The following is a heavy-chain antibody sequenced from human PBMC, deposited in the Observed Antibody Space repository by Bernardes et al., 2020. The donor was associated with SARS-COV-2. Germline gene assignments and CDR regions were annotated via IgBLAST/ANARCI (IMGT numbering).Heavy chain of an antibody. Sequence: VEALCLSCAASGFTVSSTYMSWVRQAPGTGLEWVSVIYSGGSTYYADSVRGRFTISRDNSKNTLYLQMNSLRAEDTAVYYCARDYCGGDCYGDYWGQGTLVTVSS. CDR3: ARDYCGGDCYGDY. CDR1: GFTVSSTY. V-gene: IGHV3-66*01. CDR2: IYSGGST. J-gene: IGHJ4*02. D-gene: IGHD2-21*02.